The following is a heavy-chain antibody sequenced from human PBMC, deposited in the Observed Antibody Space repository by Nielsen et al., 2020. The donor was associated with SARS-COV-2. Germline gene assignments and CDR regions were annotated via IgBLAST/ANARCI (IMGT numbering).Heavy chain of an antibody. D-gene: IGHD3-10*01. J-gene: IGHJ6*02. Sequence: VRQAPGKGLEWVSYITNTGMKFYADSVKGRFTISRDNAKNSLYLQMNSLRAEDTAVYYCARDPRHYGSGSRYYYYGMDVWGQGTTVTVSS. V-gene: IGHV3-69-1*02. CDR3: ARDPRHYGSGSRYYYYGMDV. CDR2: ITNTGMK.